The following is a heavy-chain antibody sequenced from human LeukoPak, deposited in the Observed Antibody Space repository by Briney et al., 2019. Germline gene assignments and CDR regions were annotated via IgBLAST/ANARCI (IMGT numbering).Heavy chain of an antibody. CDR2: IYYSGST. D-gene: IGHD6-19*01. Sequence: KPSETLSLTCTVSGGSISSYYWSWIRQPPGKGLEWIGYIYYSGSTNYNPSLKSRVTISVDTSKNQFSLKLSSVTAADTAVYYCARRGSGWYFFDYWGQGTLVTVSS. CDR3: ARRGSGWYFFDY. J-gene: IGHJ4*02. CDR1: GGSISSYY. V-gene: IGHV4-59*08.